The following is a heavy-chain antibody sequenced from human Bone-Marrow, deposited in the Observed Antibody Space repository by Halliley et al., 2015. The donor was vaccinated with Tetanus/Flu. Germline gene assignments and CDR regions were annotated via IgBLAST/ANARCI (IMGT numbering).Heavy chain of an antibody. V-gene: IGHV3-53*01. Sequence: VSVTDFGGNTRSAGSVEGRFTVSRDNSKNPLYLQMNSLRGDDTAVYYCARNKASSWADALDIWGQGTMVTVSS. J-gene: IGHJ3*02. CDR3: ARNKASSWADALDI. CDR2: TDFGGNT. D-gene: IGHD6-13*01.